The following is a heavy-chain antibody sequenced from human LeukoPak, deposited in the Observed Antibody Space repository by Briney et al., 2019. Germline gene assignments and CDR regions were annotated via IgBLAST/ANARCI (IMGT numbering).Heavy chain of an antibody. V-gene: IGHV1-69*13. CDR3: ARDRDIVATIVFDP. J-gene: IGHJ5*02. CDR2: IIPIFGTA. Sequence: GASVKVSCKASGGTFSSYAISWVRQAPGQGLEWMGGIIPIFGTANYAQKFQGRVTITADESTSTAYMELSSLRSDDTAVYYCARDRDIVATIVFDPWGQGTLVTVSS. D-gene: IGHD5-12*01. CDR1: GGTFSSYA.